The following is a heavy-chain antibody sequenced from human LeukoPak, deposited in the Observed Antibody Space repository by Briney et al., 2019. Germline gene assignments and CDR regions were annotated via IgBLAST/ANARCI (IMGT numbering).Heavy chain of an antibody. CDR2: IYHSGST. CDR3: ARRRAVAGRGYFDY. D-gene: IGHD6-19*01. V-gene: IGHV4-4*02. CDR1: GGSLSSSNW. J-gene: IGHJ4*02. Sequence: SETLSLTCAVSGGSLSSSNWWSWVRPPPGKGLEWIGEIYHSGSTNYNPSLKSRVTISVDKSKNQFSLKLSSVTAADTAVYYCARRRAVAGRGYFDYWGQGTLVTVSS.